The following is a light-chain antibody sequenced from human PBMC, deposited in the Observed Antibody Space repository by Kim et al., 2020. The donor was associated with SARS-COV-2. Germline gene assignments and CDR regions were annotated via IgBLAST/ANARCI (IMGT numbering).Light chain of an antibody. V-gene: IGLV1-44*01. J-gene: IGLJ2*01. CDR2: TNN. CDR3: AAWDDTLNGVV. CDR1: RYNIGSNT. Sequence: ELTQPPSASGTPGQSFTISCSGSRYNIGSNTVNWYQQLPGTAPKLLIYTNNQRPSGVPDRFSGSKSGTSASLAISGLQSEDEADYYCAAWDDTLNGVVFGGGTQLTVL.